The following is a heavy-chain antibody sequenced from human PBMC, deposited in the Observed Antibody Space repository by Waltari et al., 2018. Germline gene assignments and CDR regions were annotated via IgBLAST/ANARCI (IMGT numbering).Heavy chain of an antibody. CDR1: GDTISGYY. V-gene: IGHV4-34*01. CDR3: ARGGGFSGHDSHYFDF. Sequence: QVQLQQWGAGLLRPSETLSLSCGVQGDTISGYYWSWIRQAPGKGLQWIGQVHHSGTTNDNPSLKNRLNISGDRSKNQIYLRLTSVTAADTGVYYCARGGGFSGHDSHYFDFWGQGDLVTVSS. D-gene: IGHD5-12*01. J-gene: IGHJ4*02. CDR2: VHHSGTT.